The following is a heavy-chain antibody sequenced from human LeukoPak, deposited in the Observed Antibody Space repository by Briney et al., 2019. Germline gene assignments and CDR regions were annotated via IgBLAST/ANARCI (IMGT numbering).Heavy chain of an antibody. J-gene: IGHJ6*03. V-gene: IGHV1-2*02. CDR3: ARGLKGYYYYYMDV. CDR2: INPNSGGT. CDR1: GYTFTGYY. Sequence: GASVKVSCKTSGYTFTGYYMHWVRQAPGQGLEWMGWINPNSGGTNYAQKFRGRVTMTRDTSISTAYMELSRLRSDDTAVYYCARGLKGYYYYYMDVWGKGTTVTVSS.